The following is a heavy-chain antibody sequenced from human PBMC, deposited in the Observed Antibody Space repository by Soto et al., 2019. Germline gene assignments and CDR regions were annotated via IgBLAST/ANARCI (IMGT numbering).Heavy chain of an antibody. V-gene: IGHV3-15*01. CDR2: IKSKTDGGTT. J-gene: IGHJ4*02. CDR3: TVTTASIPFDDY. CDR1: GFTFSNAW. D-gene: IGHD4-4*01. Sequence: GGSLRLSCAASGFTFSNAWMSWVRQAPGKGLEWVGRIKSKTDGGTTDYAAPVKGRFTISRDDSKNTLYLQMNSLKTEDTAVYYCTVTTASIPFDDYWGQGTLVTVSS.